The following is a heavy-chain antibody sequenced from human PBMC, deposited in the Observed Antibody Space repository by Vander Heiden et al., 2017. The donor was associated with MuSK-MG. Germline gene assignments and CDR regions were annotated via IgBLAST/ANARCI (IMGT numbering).Heavy chain of an antibody. CDR3: ARGRCTTTTCYTGWFDP. J-gene: IGHJ5*02. CDR2: IKSDGSRT. Sequence: EVQLVESGGGLVQPGGSLRLPCAASGFTFSTYWMHWVRQVPGKGLVWVSRIKSDGSRTSYADSVKGRFTISRDNAKNTLYLQMNSLKPEDTAVYYCARGRCTTTTCYTGWFDPWGQGTLVTVSS. V-gene: IGHV3-74*01. D-gene: IGHD2-2*02. CDR1: GFTFSTYW.